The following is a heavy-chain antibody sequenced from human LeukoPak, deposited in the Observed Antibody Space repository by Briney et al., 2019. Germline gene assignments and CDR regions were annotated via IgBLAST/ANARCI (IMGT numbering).Heavy chain of an antibody. CDR1: GFTSSSYD. Sequence: PGGSLRLSCAASGFTSSSYDMHWVRQATGKGLEWVSAIGTAGDTYYPGSVKGRFTISRENAKNSLYLQMNSLRAGDTAVYYCARGRGYGGTYYFDYWGQGTLVTVSS. D-gene: IGHD4-23*01. CDR2: IGTAGDT. J-gene: IGHJ4*02. CDR3: ARGRGYGGTYYFDY. V-gene: IGHV3-13*01.